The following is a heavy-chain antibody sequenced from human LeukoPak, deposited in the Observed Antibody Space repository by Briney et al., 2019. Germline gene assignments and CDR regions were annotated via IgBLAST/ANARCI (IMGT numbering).Heavy chain of an antibody. CDR1: GCTFSSCA. CDR2: ISHDGNDK. D-gene: IGHD2-2*01. Sequence: PGGSLRLSCAASGCTFSSCAMHWVRQAPGKGLELVAFISHDGNDKYFADSVRGRFTISRDISKNTLYLQMNSLRAEDTAVYYCARSSISPHYYFYYMDVWGKGTTVTVSS. CDR3: ARSSISPHYYFYYMDV. J-gene: IGHJ6*03. V-gene: IGHV3-30*01.